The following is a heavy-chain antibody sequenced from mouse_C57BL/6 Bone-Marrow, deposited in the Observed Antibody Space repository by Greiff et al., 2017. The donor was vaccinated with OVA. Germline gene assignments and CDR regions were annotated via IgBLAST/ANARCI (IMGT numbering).Heavy chain of an antibody. D-gene: IGHD1-1*01. V-gene: IGHV1-55*01. J-gene: IGHJ2*01. CDR1: GYTFTSYW. Sequence: VKLQQPGAELVKPGASVKMSCKASGYTFTSYWITWVKQRPGQGLEWIGDIYPGSGSTNYNEKFKSKATLTVDTSSSTAYMQLSSLTSEDSAVYYCARYYGSSLYYFDYWGQGTTLTVSS. CDR3: ARYYGSSLYYFDY. CDR2: IYPGSGST.